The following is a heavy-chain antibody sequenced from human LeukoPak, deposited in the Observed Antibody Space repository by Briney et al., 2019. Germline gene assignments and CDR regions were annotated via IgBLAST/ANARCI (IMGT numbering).Heavy chain of an antibody. D-gene: IGHD2-2*01. J-gene: IGHJ5*02. Sequence: KPSETLSLTCAVSGYSISSGYYWGWIRQPPGKGLEWIGSIYHSGSTYYNPSLKSRVTISVDTSKNQFSLKLSSVTAADTAVYYCARQLIVVVPAATLPFDPWGQGTLVTVSS. CDR2: IYHSGST. CDR1: GYSISSGYY. V-gene: IGHV4-38-2*01. CDR3: ARQLIVVVPAATLPFDP.